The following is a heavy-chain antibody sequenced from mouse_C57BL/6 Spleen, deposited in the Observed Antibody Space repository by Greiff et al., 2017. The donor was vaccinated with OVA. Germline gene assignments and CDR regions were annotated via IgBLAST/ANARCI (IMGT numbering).Heavy chain of an antibody. CDR3: ARAREAMDY. J-gene: IGHJ4*01. CDR2: ISYDGSN. CDR1: GYSITSGYY. Sequence: VQLQQSGPGLVKPSQSLSLTCSVTGYSITSGYYWNWIRQFPGNKLEWMGYISYDGSNNYNPSLKNRISITRDTSKNQFFLKLNSVTTGDTATYYCARAREAMDYWGQGTSVTVSS. V-gene: IGHV3-6*01.